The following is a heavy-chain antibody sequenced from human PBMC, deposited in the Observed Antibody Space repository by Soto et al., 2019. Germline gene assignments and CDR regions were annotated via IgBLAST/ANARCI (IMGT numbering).Heavy chain of an antibody. V-gene: IGHV4-31*03. J-gene: IGHJ5*02. CDR1: GGSINSDEFY. CDR3: ARMGLHLGELSRNWFDP. Sequence: QVQLQESGPGLVKPSQTLSLTCSLSGGSINSDEFYWTWIRQSPGKGLEWIGYIYSSGRTHYNPSLKSRINISLDTSNNLLPLRLSSVTAADTAVYYCARMGLHLGELSRNWFDPWGRGTLVTVSS. CDR2: IYSSGRT. D-gene: IGHD3-16*02.